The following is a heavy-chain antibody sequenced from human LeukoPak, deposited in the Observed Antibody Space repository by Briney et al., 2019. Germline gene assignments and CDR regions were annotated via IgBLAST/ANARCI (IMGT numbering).Heavy chain of an antibody. J-gene: IGHJ5*02. Sequence: GGSLRLSCAASGFIFDDYGMNWVRQAPGKGLEWVSGINWNGGSTAYADSVKGRFTISRDNAKNSLYLQMNSLRAEDTALYYCARGGNWFDPWGQGTLVTVSS. CDR3: ARGGNWFDP. CDR2: INWNGGST. D-gene: IGHD1-26*01. V-gene: IGHV3-20*04. CDR1: GFIFDDYG.